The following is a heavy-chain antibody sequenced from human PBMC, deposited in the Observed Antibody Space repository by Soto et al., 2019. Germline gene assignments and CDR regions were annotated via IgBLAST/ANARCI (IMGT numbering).Heavy chain of an antibody. CDR3: AREQGQLLWFGRPQRNYYGMDV. J-gene: IGHJ6*02. Sequence: GWSLRLSCAASGFTFSSYWMSWVRQAPGKGLEWVANIKQDGSEKYYVDSVKGRFTISRDNAKNSLYLQMNSLRAEDTAVYYCAREQGQLLWFGRPQRNYYGMDVWGQGTTVTVSS. CDR2: IKQDGSEK. V-gene: IGHV3-7*01. D-gene: IGHD3-10*01. CDR1: GFTFSSYW.